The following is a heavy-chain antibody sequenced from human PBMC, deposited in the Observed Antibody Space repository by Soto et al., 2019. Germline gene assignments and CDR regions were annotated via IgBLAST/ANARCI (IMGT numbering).Heavy chain of an antibody. CDR3: PHYRIPMVRGVMYAFDI. J-gene: IGHJ3*02. D-gene: IGHD3-10*01. CDR1: GFSLSTSGVG. Sequence: QITLKESGPTLVKPTQTLTLTCTFSGFSLSTSGVGVGWIRQPPGKALEWLALIYWDYDKRYSPSLKSRLTITKDTSKNQVVLKITNMDPVDTATYYCPHYRIPMVRGVMYAFDIWGQGTMVTVSS. V-gene: IGHV2-5*02. CDR2: IYWDYDK.